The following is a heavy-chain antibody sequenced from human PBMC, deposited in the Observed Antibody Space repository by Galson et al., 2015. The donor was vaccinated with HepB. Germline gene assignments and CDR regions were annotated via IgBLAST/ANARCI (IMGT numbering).Heavy chain of an antibody. CDR2: IHYSGST. V-gene: IGHV4-39*07. D-gene: IGHD6-19*01. J-gene: IGHJ5*02. CDR1: GGSISRSHYY. CDR3: SRVPLEEYRSGRNDL. Sequence: ETLSLTCTVSGGSISRSHYYWGWIRQPPGKGLEWIGIIHYSGSTYYNPSLKSRVTISVDTSKNQFSLKLSSVTAADTAVYYCSRVPLEEYRSGRNDLWGQGTLVIVSS.